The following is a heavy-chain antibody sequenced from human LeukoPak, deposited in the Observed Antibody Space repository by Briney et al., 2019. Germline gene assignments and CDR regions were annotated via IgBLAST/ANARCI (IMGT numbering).Heavy chain of an antibody. D-gene: IGHD3-3*01. CDR3: ASVDGDNVFGVVGHF. J-gene: IGHJ4*02. CDR1: GAPISISNW. V-gene: IGHV4-4*02. Sequence: SETLSLTCAVSGAPISISNWWGWVRQPPGKGLEWIGEFFHTGITNYNPSLKNRVTISVDKSKNQFSLTLSSVTAADTAVYYCASVDGDNVFGVVGHFWGQGALVIVSS. CDR2: FFHTGIT.